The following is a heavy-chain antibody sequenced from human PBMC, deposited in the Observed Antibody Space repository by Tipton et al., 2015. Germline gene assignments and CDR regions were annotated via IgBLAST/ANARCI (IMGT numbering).Heavy chain of an antibody. D-gene: IGHD4-23*01. CDR3: ARARGRHGGLFDS. CDR1: AYSISSDYY. V-gene: IGHV4-38-2*01. J-gene: IGHJ4*02. Sequence: LRLSCAVSAYSISSDYYWGWIRQPPGKGLEWIGSISHSGNTYYNPSLKSRVTISVDTSKNQFSLTLNSVTAADTAVYYCARARGRHGGLFDSWGQGILVTVSS. CDR2: ISHSGNT.